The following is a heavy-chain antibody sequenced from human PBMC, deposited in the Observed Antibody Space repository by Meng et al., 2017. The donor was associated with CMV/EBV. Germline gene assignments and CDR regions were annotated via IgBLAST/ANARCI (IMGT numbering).Heavy chain of an antibody. J-gene: IGHJ4*02. CDR2: IGAYNGNT. CDR3: ARMEVGGGSCYSDY. V-gene: IGHV1-18*01. Sequence: QVQLVQCEAEVKKPGASVTVYCKASGYTFTSYGISWVRQAPGQGLEWMGWIGAYNGNTNYAQKLQGRVTMTTDTSTSTAYMELRSLRSDDTAVYYCARMEVGGGSCYSDYWGQGTLVTVSS. D-gene: IGHD2-15*01. CDR1: GYTFTSYG.